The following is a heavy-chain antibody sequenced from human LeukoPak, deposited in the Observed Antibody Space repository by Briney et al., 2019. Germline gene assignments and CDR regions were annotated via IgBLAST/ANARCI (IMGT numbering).Heavy chain of an antibody. CDR1: GFTFSSYG. V-gene: IGHV3-30*18. CDR2: ISYDGSNI. Sequence: PGGSLRLSCAASGFTFSSYGMHWVRQAPGKGLEWVAVISYDGSNINYAESVKGRFTISRDNAKNSLYLQMNSLRAEDTAVYYCAELGITMIGGVWGKGTTVTISS. D-gene: IGHD3-10*02. CDR3: AELGITMIGGV. J-gene: IGHJ6*04.